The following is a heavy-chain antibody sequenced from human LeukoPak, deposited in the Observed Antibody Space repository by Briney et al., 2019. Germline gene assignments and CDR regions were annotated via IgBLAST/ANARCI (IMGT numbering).Heavy chain of an antibody. Sequence: SETLSLTCAVYGGSFSGYYWSWIRQPPGKGLEWIGEINHSGSTNYNPSLKSRVTISVDTSKNQFSLKLSSVTAADTAVYYCARHERGYDSQFDYWGQGTLVTVSS. CDR3: ARHERGYDSQFDY. CDR2: INHSGST. CDR1: GGSFSGYY. J-gene: IGHJ4*02. D-gene: IGHD5-12*01. V-gene: IGHV4-34*01.